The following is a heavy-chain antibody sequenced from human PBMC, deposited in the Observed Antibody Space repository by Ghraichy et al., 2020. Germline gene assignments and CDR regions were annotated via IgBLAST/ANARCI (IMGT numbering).Heavy chain of an antibody. CDR2: ISSNADGT. Sequence: GGSLRLSCSGSGFTFSSYAVHWVRQAPEKGLEHVSVISSNADGTYYAESVKGRFTISRDNSKNTVFLQMSSLRPEDTAVYYCVKDVGRWSNWFDPWGQGTLVTVSS. CDR1: GFTFSSYA. V-gene: IGHV3-64D*06. CDR3: VKDVGRWSNWFDP. J-gene: IGHJ5*02. D-gene: IGHD4-23*01.